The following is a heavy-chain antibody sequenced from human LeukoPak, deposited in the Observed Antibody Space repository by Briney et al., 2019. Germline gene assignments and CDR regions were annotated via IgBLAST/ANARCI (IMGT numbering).Heavy chain of an antibody. V-gene: IGHV4-39*07. CDR2: IYYSGST. CDR1: GFTFSSYW. Sequence: GSLRLSCAASGFTFSSYWMSWVRQAPGKGLEWIGSIYYSGSTYYNPSLKSRVTISVDTSKNQFSLKLSSVTAADTAVYYCARGLRGLWFGETDAFDIWGQGTMVTVSS. CDR3: ARGLRGLWFGETDAFDI. D-gene: IGHD3-10*01. J-gene: IGHJ3*02.